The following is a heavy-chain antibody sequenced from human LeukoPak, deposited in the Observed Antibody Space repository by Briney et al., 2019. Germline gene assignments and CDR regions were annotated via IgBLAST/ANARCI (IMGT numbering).Heavy chain of an antibody. CDR3: ARGGPSSPNWFDP. CDR2: INHSGST. CDR1: GGSFSGYY. Sequence: PSETLSLTCAVYGGSFSGYYWSWIRQPPGKGLEWIGEINHSGSTNYNPSLKSRVTISVDTSKNQFSLKLRSVTAADTAVYYCARGGPSSPNWFDPWGQGTLVTVSS. D-gene: IGHD6-13*01. V-gene: IGHV4-34*01. J-gene: IGHJ5*02.